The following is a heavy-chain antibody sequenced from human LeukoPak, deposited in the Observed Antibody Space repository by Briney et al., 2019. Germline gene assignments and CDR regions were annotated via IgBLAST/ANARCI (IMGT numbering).Heavy chain of an antibody. V-gene: IGHV4-39*01. D-gene: IGHD3-10*01. CDR2: IYYSGST. Sequence: PSETLSLTCTVSGGSISSSSYYWGWIRQPPGKGLEWIGSIYYSGSTYYNPSLKSRVTISVDTSKNQFSLKLSSVTAADTAVYYCARREGYYSGSGNAFDIWGQGTMVTVSS. CDR1: GGSISSSSYY. CDR3: ARREGYYSGSGNAFDI. J-gene: IGHJ3*02.